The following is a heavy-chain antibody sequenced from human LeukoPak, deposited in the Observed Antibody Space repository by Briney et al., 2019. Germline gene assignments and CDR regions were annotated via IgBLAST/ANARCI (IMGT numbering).Heavy chain of an antibody. D-gene: IGHD6-19*01. V-gene: IGHV3-23*01. CDR2: ISGSGGST. Sequence: GGSLRLSCAASGFTFSSYAMSWVRQAPGKGLEWVSAISGSGGSTYYADSVKGRFTISRENSKNTLYLQMNSLRAEDTAVYYCAKEAVAGHYYYYYMDVWGKGTAVTVSS. J-gene: IGHJ6*03. CDR1: GFTFSSYA. CDR3: AKEAVAGHYYYYYMDV.